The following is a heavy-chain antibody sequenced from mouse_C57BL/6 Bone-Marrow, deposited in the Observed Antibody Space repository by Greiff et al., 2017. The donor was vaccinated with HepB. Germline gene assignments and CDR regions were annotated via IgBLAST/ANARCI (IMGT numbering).Heavy chain of an antibody. CDR1: GYTFTDYY. CDR2: IYTGSGNN. Sequence: VQLQQSGAELVRPGASVKLSCKASGYTFTDYYINWVKQRPGQGLEWIARIYTGSGNNYYNEKFKGKATLTAEKSSSTAYMQLSSLTSENSAVYCCARDTTVVAPYYFDYGGQGTTLTVSS. CDR3: ARDTTVVAPYYFDY. V-gene: IGHV1-76*01. D-gene: IGHD1-1*01. J-gene: IGHJ2*01.